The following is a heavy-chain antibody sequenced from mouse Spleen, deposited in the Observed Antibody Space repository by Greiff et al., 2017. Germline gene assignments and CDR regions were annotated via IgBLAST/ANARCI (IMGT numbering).Heavy chain of an antibody. CDR3: APFYYYGSSYLFAY. D-gene: IGHD1-1*01. CDR1: GYTFTSYW. V-gene: IGHV1-59*01. J-gene: IGHJ3*01. CDR2: IDPSDSYT. Sequence: VQLQQPGAELVRPGTSVKLSCKASGYTFTSYWMHWVKQRPGQGLEWIGVIDPSDSYTNYNQKFKGKATLTVDTSSSTAYMQLSSLTSEDSAVYYCAPFYYYGSSYLFAYWGQGTLVTVSA.